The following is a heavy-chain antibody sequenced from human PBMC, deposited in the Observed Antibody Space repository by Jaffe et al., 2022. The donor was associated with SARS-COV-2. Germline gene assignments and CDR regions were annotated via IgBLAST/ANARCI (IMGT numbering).Heavy chain of an antibody. CDR2: ISGSSSAM. D-gene: IGHD3-10*01. Sequence: EVQLVESGGGSAQPGGSLRLSCAASGFTFSSYSMNWVRQAPGKGLEWISYISGSSSAMYYADSVKGRFTISRDNAKNSLYLQMNSLRAEDTAVYYCARDGVSGMVRGHMDVWGKGTTVTVSS. CDR1: GFTFSSYS. CDR3: ARDGVSGMVRGHMDV. V-gene: IGHV3-48*04. J-gene: IGHJ6*03.